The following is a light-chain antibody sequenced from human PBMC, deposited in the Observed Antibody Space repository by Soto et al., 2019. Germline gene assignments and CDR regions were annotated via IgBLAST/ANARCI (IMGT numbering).Light chain of an antibody. V-gene: IGKV3-20*01. J-gene: IGKJ1*01. CDR2: GAS. CDR3: QQCGGSPT. Sequence: EIVLPQSPGILSLSPGERASLSCRASQKISSTVLAWHQQKPGQAPRLLIYGASSRTTGIPDRFSGSGSGTDFTLTISRLEPEDFAMYYCQQCGGSPTFGQGTKVDIK. CDR1: QKISSTV.